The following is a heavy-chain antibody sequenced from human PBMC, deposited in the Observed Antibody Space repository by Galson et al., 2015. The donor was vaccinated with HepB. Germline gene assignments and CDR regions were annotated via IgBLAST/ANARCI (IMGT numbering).Heavy chain of an antibody. CDR1: GFTFGDYY. CDR3: AREVGATGDFYYHGMDV. Sequence: SLRLSCAASGFTFGDYYMSWIRQAPGKGLEWISYISGSSGYIYHADSVKGRFTISRDNAKNSLYLQMKSLRAEDTAVYYCAREVGATGDFYYHGMDVWGQGTTVTVSS. V-gene: IGHV3-11*06. D-gene: IGHD1-26*01. CDR2: ISGSSGYI. J-gene: IGHJ6*02.